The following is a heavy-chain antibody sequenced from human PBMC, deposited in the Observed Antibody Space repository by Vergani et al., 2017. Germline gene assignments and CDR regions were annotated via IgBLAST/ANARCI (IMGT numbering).Heavy chain of an antibody. CDR1: GYTFTSYG. CDR2: ISAYNGNT. J-gene: IGHJ4*02. Sequence: QVQLVQSGAEVKKPGASVKVSCKASGYTFTSYGISWVRQAPGQGIEWMGWISAYNGNTHYAQKLQGRVTMTTDTSTSTAYMELRILRSDDTAVYYCARSPYSNEPLRSDYWGQGTLVTVSS. CDR3: ARSPYSNEPLRSDY. D-gene: IGHD6-13*01. V-gene: IGHV1-18*01.